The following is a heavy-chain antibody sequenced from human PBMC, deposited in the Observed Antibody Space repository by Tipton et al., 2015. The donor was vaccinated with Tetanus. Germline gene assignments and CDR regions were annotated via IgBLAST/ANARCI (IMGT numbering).Heavy chain of an antibody. V-gene: IGHV4-39*01. CDR1: GGSLSSGTVY. Sequence: TLSLTCTVSGGSLSSGTVYWDWIRQPPGKALEWIGNIYNNGNMLENPSLKGRVTLSLDKSKNQFSLNLTSVTAADTAVYYCARTADNWFDPWGQGILVTVSS. D-gene: IGHD2-21*02. CDR3: ARTADNWFDP. CDR2: IYNNGNM. J-gene: IGHJ5*02.